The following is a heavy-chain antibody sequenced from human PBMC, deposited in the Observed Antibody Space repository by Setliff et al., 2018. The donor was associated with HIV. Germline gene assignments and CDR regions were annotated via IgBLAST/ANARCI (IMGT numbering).Heavy chain of an antibody. CDR2: IYTSEST. Sequence: PSETLSLTCTVSGGSISSGSSYWSWVRQPAGKGLEWIGHIYTSESTSYNPSLKSRGTISVDTSKNQFSLKLSSVTAADTAVYYCARSRDARGWYFDLWGRGTLVTVSS. CDR3: ARSRDARGWYFDL. CDR1: GGSISSGSSY. D-gene: IGHD6-6*01. V-gene: IGHV4-61*09. J-gene: IGHJ2*01.